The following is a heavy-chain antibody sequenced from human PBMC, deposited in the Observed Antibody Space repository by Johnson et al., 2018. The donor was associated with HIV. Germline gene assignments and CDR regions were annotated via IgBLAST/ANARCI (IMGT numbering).Heavy chain of an antibody. CDR3: AKEAYSSDAFDS. D-gene: IGHD2-21*01. J-gene: IGHJ3*02. V-gene: IGHV3-30*18. Sequence: QEQLVESGGGVVQPGRSLRLSCAASGFTFSSYGMHWVRQAPGKGLEWVAVISYDGSNKYYADSVKGRFTISRDNSKNTLYLQMNSLRAEDTAVYYCAKEAYSSDAFDSWGQGTMVTVSS. CDR1: GFTFSSYG. CDR2: ISYDGSNK.